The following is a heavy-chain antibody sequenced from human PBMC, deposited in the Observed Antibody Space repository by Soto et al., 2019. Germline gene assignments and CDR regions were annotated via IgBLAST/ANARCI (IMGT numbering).Heavy chain of an antibody. CDR1: GFTFSNYS. D-gene: IGHD3-3*01. V-gene: IGHV3-21*01. J-gene: IGHJ4*02. Sequence: EVQLVESGGGLVKPGGSLRLSCAASGFTFSNYSMNWVRQAPGKGLEWVSSISSSSSYIYYADSVKGRFTISRDNAKNSLYLQMNSLRAEDTAVYYCARAEVTIFGVVITSVDYWGQGTLVTVSS. CDR3: ARAEVTIFGVVITSVDY. CDR2: ISSSSSYI.